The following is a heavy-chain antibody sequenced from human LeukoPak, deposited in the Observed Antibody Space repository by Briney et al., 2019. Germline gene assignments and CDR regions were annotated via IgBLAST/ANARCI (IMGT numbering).Heavy chain of an antibody. CDR2: INPNSGGT. Sequence: GASVKVSCKASGYTFTCYYMHWVRQAPGQGLEWMGRINPNSGGTNYAQKFQGRVTMTRDTSISTAYMELSRLRSDDTAVYDCARAVSRIAVAGTGYWGQGTLVTVSS. CDR1: GYTFTCYY. J-gene: IGHJ4*02. CDR3: ARAVSRIAVAGTGY. D-gene: IGHD6-19*01. V-gene: IGHV1-2*06.